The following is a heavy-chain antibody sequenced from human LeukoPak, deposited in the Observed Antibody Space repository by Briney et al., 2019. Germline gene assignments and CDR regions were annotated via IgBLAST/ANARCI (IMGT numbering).Heavy chain of an antibody. V-gene: IGHV5-51*01. CDR1: GYSFTSYW. J-gene: IGHJ3*02. Sequence: GASLKFSSKGSGYSFTSYWIGWVRQMPGKGLEWRGVIYPGDSDTRYSPSFQGQVTISADKSISTAYLQWSSLKASDTAMYYCARRAYYYDSSGYFDAFDIWGQGTMVTVSS. CDR3: ARRAYYYDSSGYFDAFDI. D-gene: IGHD3-22*01. CDR2: IYPGDSDT.